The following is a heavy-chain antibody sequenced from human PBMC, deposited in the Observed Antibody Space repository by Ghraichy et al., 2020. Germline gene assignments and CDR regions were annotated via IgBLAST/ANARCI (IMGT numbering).Heavy chain of an antibody. Sequence: GESLNISCAASGFIFSSDWMNWVRQAPGKGLEWVANIKQDGSEENYVDSVKGRFTISRDNAKKSLYLQMNSLRAEDTAVYYCARGLRWNDYWGQGTLVTVS. V-gene: IGHV3-7*01. D-gene: IGHD4-23*01. CDR2: IKQDGSEE. J-gene: IGHJ4*02. CDR1: GFIFSSDW. CDR3: ARGLRWNDY.